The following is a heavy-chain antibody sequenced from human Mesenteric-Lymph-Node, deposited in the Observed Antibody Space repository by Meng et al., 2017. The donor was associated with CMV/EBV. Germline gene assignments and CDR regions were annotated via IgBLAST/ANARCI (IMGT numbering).Heavy chain of an antibody. CDR1: GFTIRDYY. V-gene: IGHV1-2*02. CDR3: ARFPSGWYDNWFDP. Sequence: ASVKVSCKASGFTIRDYYIHWVRRAPGQGLEWMGWINPNSGGTNYAQKFQGRVTMTRDTSISTAYMELSRLRSDDTAVYYCARFPSGWYDNWFDPWGQGTLVTVSS. J-gene: IGHJ5*02. D-gene: IGHD6-19*01. CDR2: INPNSGGT.